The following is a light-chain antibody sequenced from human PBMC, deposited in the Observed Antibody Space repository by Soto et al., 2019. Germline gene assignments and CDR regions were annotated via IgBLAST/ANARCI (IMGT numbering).Light chain of an antibody. Sequence: DIQMTQSPSSLSASVGDRVTITFRASQGISTYLAWYQQKPGKVPKLLKYAASTLHSGVPSRFSGSGSGTDFTLTISSLQPEDVADYYCQKYNSALGTFGPGTKVDIK. V-gene: IGKV1-27*01. CDR2: AAS. CDR1: QGISTY. CDR3: QKYNSALGT. J-gene: IGKJ3*01.